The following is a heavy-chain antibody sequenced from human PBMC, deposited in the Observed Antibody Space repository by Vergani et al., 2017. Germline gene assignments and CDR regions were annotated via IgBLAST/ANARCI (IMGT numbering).Heavy chain of an antibody. D-gene: IGHD6-19*01. CDR2: IYYSGRT. CDR3: ARDRAGAVAGYYYYYGMDV. CDR1: GGSISSYY. V-gene: IGHV4-59*01. Sequence: QVQLQESGPGLVKPSETLSLTCTGSGGSISSYYWSWIRQPPGKGLEWIGYIYYSGRTNYNPSLKSRVTLSVDTSKNLFSLKLSSVTAADTAVYYCARDRAGAVAGYYYYYGMDVWGQGTTVTVSS. J-gene: IGHJ6*02.